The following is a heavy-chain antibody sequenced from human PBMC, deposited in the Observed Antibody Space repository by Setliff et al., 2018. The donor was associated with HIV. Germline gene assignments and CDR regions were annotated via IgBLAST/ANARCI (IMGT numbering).Heavy chain of an antibody. J-gene: IGHJ4*02. CDR3: ARLPDINSWPFDY. CDR2: IHHSGGT. Sequence: SETLSLTCTVSYGSISGHYWTWIRQPPGKGLEWIGYIHHSGGTPYNPSLMSRLTMSVESSKTQFSLSLSSVTAAATAVYYCARLPDINSWPFDYWARGTLVTVSS. D-gene: IGHD6-13*01. V-gene: IGHV4-59*11. CDR1: YGSISGHY.